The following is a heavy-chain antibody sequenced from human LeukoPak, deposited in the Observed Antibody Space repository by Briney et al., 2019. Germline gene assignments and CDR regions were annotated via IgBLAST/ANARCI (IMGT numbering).Heavy chain of an antibody. V-gene: IGHV3-49*04. CDR1: GFAFDDFA. Sequence: PGQSLRLSCTTSGFAFDDFAMSWVRQPAGMGLEWVGFIRRRAYGGAAEYAASVKGRFIISRDDSKGIAYWQMNSLKTEDTAVYYCSRNGLVDFDYWGQGSRVIVSP. CDR3: SRNGLVDFDY. J-gene: IGHJ4*02. CDR2: IRRRAYGGAA.